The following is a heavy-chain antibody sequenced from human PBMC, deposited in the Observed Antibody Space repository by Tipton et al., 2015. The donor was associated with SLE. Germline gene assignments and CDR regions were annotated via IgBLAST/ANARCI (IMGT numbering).Heavy chain of an antibody. D-gene: IGHD1-26*01. CDR3: AREYSGSPLGY. CDR1: GGPISGFY. Sequence: TLSLTCIVSGGPISGFYWSWIRQSPGKGLEWIGYVDYIGSTNYNPSLKSRLTILVHRYKNQFSLKLSSVTAADTAVYYCAREYSGSPLGYWGQGTLVTVSS. CDR2: VDYIGST. J-gene: IGHJ4*02. V-gene: IGHV4-59*01.